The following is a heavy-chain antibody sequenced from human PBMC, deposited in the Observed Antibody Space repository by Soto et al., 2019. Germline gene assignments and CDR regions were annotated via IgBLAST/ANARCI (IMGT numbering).Heavy chain of an antibody. J-gene: IGHJ6*02. CDR3: ARDQSVDTAMVYYYGMDV. D-gene: IGHD5-18*01. CDR1: GFTFSSYG. CDR2: IWYDGSNK. V-gene: IGHV3-33*01. Sequence: SXRLSCAASGFTFSSYGMHWVHHTPGKGLEWVAVIWYDGSNKYYADSVKGRFTISRDNSKNTLYLQMNRLRAEDTAVYYCARDQSVDTAMVYYYGMDVWGQGTTVTVYS.